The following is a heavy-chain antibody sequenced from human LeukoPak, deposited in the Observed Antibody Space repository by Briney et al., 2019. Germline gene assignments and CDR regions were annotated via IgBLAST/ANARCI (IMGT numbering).Heavy chain of an antibody. D-gene: IGHD3-10*01. V-gene: IGHV3-21*01. CDR1: GFTFSSYS. CDR3: ARSVLLWFASDY. CDR2: ISSSSSYI. Sequence: PGGSLRLSCAASGFTFSSYSMNWVRQAPGKGLEWVSSISSSSSYIYYADSVKGRFTISRDNAKNSLYLQMNSLRAEDTAVYSCARSVLLWFASDYWGQGTLVTVSS. J-gene: IGHJ4*02.